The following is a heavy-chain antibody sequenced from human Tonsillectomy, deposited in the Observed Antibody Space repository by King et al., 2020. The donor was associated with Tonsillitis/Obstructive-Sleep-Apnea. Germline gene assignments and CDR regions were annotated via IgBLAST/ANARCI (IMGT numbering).Heavy chain of an antibody. Sequence: VQLVESGGGLVQPGGSLRLSFAASGFTFSSYWMHWVRQSPGRGLVWVSRIQGDGSETTYADFMMGRFTISRDNAKNTLYLQRDSLRAEDTAVYYCAKGGTYSSIPLDYWGQGTLVTVSS. D-gene: IGHD1-26*01. CDR3: AKGGTYSSIPLDY. J-gene: IGHJ4*02. CDR1: GFTFSSYW. CDR2: IQGDGSET. V-gene: IGHV3-74*01.